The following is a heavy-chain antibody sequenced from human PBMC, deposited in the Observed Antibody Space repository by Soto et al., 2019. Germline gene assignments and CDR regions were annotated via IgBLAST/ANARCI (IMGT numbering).Heavy chain of an antibody. Sequence: QVQLQQWGAGLLKPSETLSLTCAISGGSFSGYYWSWIRQPPGKGLEWIGEINHDGITNYNPSLKSRVTTSLETSKNQFSLKLTSVTAADTAVYSCAGRYCTGGSCYRPWGQGTLVTVSS. CDR3: AGRYCTGGSCYRP. CDR1: GGSFSGYY. D-gene: IGHD2-15*01. CDR2: INHDGIT. V-gene: IGHV4-34*01. J-gene: IGHJ4*02.